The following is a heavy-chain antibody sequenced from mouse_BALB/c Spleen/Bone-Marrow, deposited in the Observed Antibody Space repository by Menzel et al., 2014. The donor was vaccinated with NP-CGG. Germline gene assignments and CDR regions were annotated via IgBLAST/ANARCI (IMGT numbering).Heavy chain of an antibody. Sequence: VQLQQSGAELVRPGTSVKVSCKASGYAFTNYLIEWVKQRPGQGLEWIGVINPGSGGTNYNEKFKGKATLTADKSSSTAYMQPSSLTSDDSAVYFCARSLLRLQNAMDYWGQGTSVTVSS. J-gene: IGHJ4*01. V-gene: IGHV1-54*01. CDR1: GYAFTNYL. D-gene: IGHD1-2*01. CDR3: ARSLLRLQNAMDY. CDR2: INPGSGGT.